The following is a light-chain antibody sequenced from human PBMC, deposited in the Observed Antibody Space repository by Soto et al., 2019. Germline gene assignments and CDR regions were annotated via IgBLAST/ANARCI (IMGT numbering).Light chain of an antibody. CDR3: ISYRGSDTSYV. J-gene: IGLJ1*01. Sequence: QYALTEPACVSGSLGQSITISCTGTSSDIGSYNYVAWYQQFPGKTPKLIIYEVRNRPSGVSFRFSGSKSSNTASLTISGLQAEDEADYYCISYRGSDTSYVFGTGTKVTVL. V-gene: IGLV2-14*01. CDR1: SSDIGSYNY. CDR2: EVR.